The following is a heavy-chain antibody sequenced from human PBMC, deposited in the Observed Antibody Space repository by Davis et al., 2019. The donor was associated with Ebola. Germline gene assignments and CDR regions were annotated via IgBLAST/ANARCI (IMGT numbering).Heavy chain of an antibody. CDR2: INHSGST. V-gene: IGHV4-34*01. CDR1: GGSFSGYY. D-gene: IGHD2/OR15-2a*01. CDR3: ARGQIVGQALYYYYGMDV. J-gene: IGHJ6*02. Sequence: MPSETLSLTCAVYGGSFSGYYWSWIRQPPGQGLEWIGEINHSGSTNYNPSLKSRVTISVDTSKNQFSLKLSSVTAADTAVYYCARGQIVGQALYYYYGMDVWGQGTTVTVSS.